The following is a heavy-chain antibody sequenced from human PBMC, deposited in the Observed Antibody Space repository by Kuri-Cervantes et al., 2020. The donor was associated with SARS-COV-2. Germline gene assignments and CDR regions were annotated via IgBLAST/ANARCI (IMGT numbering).Heavy chain of an antibody. CDR3: ARVRDKRYSSGSYYYGMDV. Sequence: SQPFALTGAVQGGPFSGYYWSWIRQPPGQGLEWIGEINHSGSTNYNPSLNSRVTISVDTSKNQFSLKLSSVTAADTAVYYCARVRDKRYSSGSYYYGMDVWGQGTTVTVSS. D-gene: IGHD6-19*01. J-gene: IGHJ6*02. V-gene: IGHV4-34*01. CDR1: GGPFSGYY. CDR2: INHSGST.